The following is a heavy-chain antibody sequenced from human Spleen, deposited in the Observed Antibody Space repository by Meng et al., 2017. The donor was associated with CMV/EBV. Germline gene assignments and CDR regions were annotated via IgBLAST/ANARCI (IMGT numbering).Heavy chain of an antibody. V-gene: IGHV1-46*01. CDR2: INPSGGST. CDR3: AREYSSSAYYYYYYGMGV. J-gene: IGHJ6*02. CDR1: GFTFTRYY. D-gene: IGHD6-13*01. Sequence: ASVKVSCKASGFTFTRYYMHWVRQAPGQGLEWMGIINPSGGSTSYAQKFQGRVTMTRDTSTSTVYMELSSLRSEDTAVYYCAREYSSSAYYYYYYGMGVWGQGTTVTVSS.